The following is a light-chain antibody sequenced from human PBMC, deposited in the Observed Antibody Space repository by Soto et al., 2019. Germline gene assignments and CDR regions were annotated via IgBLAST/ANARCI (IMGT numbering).Light chain of an antibody. Sequence: DIQMTQSPSTLSASAGDRVTITCQATHDITNFLDWYQQKPGKAPKLLINDASNLETGVPSRFSGSGSGTYFTFTISSLQPEDIATYYCQQYESLPITFGGGTKMEIK. CDR1: HDITNF. CDR3: QQYESLPIT. V-gene: IGKV1-33*01. CDR2: DAS. J-gene: IGKJ4*01.